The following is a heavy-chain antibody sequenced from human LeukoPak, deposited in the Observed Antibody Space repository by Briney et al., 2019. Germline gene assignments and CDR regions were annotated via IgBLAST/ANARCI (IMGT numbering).Heavy chain of an antibody. J-gene: IGHJ6*02. V-gene: IGHV5-10-1*01. Sequence: GESLKISCKGSGYSFSSYWISWVRQMPGKGLEWMGRIDPGDSFTKYRPSLEGRVTISADKSISTAYLQWSSLRASDTAMYYCATVTTIYYYYGMDVWGQGTTVTVSS. CDR3: ATVTTIYYYYGMDV. CDR2: IDPGDSFT. D-gene: IGHD4-17*01. CDR1: GYSFSSYW.